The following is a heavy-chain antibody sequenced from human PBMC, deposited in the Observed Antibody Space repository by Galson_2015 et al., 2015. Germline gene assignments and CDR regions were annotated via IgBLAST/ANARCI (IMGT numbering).Heavy chain of an antibody. CDR3: ARDLGYCSGTSCYSVGAFDI. CDR2: ITSRSSTI. D-gene: IGHD2-15*01. V-gene: IGHV3-48*02. J-gene: IGHJ3*02. Sequence: SLRLSCAASGFTFGNYSMSWVRQAPGKGPEWISYITSRSSTIYYSDSVKGRFTISRDNAKNSLYLEMKSLRDEDTALYYCARDLGYCSGTSCYSVGAFDIWGQGTMVTVSS. CDR1: GFTFGNYS.